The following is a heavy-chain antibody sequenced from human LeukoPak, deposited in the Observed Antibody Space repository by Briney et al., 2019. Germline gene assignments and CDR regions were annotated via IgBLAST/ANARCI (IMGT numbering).Heavy chain of an antibody. Sequence: AGGSLRLSCAVSGFTVSSNYMSWVRQAPGKGLEWVSVIYSGGSTYYADSLKGRFTISRDNSKNTLYLQMSSLGAEETGVYYGGGGGRGDYVWGSYLHDAFDIWGQGTMVTVSS. V-gene: IGHV3-66*01. CDR1: GFTVSSNY. CDR2: IYSGGST. D-gene: IGHD3-16*02. J-gene: IGHJ3*02. CDR3: GGGGRGDYVWGSYLHDAFDI.